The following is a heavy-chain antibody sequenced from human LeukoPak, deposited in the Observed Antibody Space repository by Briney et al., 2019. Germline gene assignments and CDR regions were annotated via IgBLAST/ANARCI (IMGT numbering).Heavy chain of an antibody. J-gene: IGHJ4*02. CDR2: ISSSSSTI. D-gene: IGHD1-26*01. CDR1: GFTFSSFA. CDR3: ARDRSWGFDY. Sequence: GGSLRLSCAASGFTFSSFAVTWVRQAPGKGLEWVSYISSSSSTIYYADSVKGRFTISRDNAKNSLYLQMNSLRAEDTAVYYCARDRSWGFDYWGQGTLVTVSS. V-gene: IGHV3-48*04.